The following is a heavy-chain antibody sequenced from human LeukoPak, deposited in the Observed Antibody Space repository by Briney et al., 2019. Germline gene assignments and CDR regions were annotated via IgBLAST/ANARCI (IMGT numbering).Heavy chain of an antibody. V-gene: IGHV5-51*01. D-gene: IGHD3-10*01. CDR1: GYSFTTYW. CDR3: ARRLWAGETFDY. CDR2: IYPGDSDT. Sequence: GASLQISCQGSGYSFTTYWIAWVRQLPGKGLEWMGIIYPGDSDTRYSPSFQGQVTISADKSINTAYLQWSSLKASDTAIYYCARRLWAGETFDYWGQGTLVTVSS. J-gene: IGHJ4*02.